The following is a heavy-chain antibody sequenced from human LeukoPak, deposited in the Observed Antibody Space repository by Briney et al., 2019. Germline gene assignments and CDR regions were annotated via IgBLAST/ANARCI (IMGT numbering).Heavy chain of an antibody. CDR1: GFTFSSYS. J-gene: IGHJ4*02. V-gene: IGHV3-21*01. CDR3: ARSNSSSWPFDY. CDR2: ITSSSSYI. D-gene: IGHD6-13*01. Sequence: PGGSLRLSCAASGFTFSSYSMNWVRQAPGKGLEWVSSITSSSSYIYYADSVKGRFTISRHNAKNSLYLQMNSLRAEDTAVYYCARSNSSSWPFDYWGQGTLVTVSS.